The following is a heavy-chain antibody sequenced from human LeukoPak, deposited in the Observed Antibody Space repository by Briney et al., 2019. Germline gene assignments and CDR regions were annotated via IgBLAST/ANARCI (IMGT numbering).Heavy chain of an antibody. CDR3: AKAPLPDGDYVEYYFDY. Sequence: GGSLRLSCAASGFTFSSYAMSWVRQAPGKGLEWVSGISWNSGSIGYADSVKGRFTISRDNAKNSLYLQMNSLRAEDTALYYCAKAPLPDGDYVEYYFDYWGQGTLVTVSS. CDR1: GFTFSSYA. V-gene: IGHV3-9*01. D-gene: IGHD4-17*01. J-gene: IGHJ4*02. CDR2: ISWNSGSI.